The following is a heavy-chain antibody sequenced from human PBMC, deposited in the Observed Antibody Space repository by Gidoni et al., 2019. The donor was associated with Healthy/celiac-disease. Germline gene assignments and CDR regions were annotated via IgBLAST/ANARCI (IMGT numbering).Heavy chain of an antibody. Sequence: QVQLQESGPGLVKPSQTLSLTCTVPGGPISSGGYYWSWIRQHPGKGLEWIGYIYYSRSTYYNPSLKSRVTISVDTSKNQFSLKLSSVTAADTAVYYCATGVYYDFWSGYPGYFQHWGQGTLVTVSS. J-gene: IGHJ1*01. CDR3: ATGVYYDFWSGYPGYFQH. D-gene: IGHD3-3*01. V-gene: IGHV4-31*03. CDR2: IYYSRST. CDR1: GGPISSGGYY.